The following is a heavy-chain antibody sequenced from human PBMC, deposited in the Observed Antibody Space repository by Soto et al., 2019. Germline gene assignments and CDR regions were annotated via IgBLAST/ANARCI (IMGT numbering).Heavy chain of an antibody. D-gene: IGHD3-10*01. CDR2: ISSTGSSI. J-gene: IGHJ6*02. CDR3: VSVRFGEWGYAMDV. CDR1: GLTFSDSY. Sequence: VQLVESGGGLVKPGGSLRLSCAASGLTFSDSYLNWIRQAPGKGLEWLAYISSTGSSIFYAGSVKGRFTISRDNAKNSLYLQMNSLRAEDTAMYYCVSVRFGEWGYAMDVWGQGTTVTVSS. V-gene: IGHV3-11*01.